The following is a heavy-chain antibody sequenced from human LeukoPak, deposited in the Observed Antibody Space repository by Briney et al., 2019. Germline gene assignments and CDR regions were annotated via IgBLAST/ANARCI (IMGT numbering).Heavy chain of an antibody. CDR1: GYTFTSYY. Sequence: ASVKVSCKASGYTFTSYYMHWVRQAPGQGLEWMGIINPSGGSTSYAQKFQGRVTMTRDTSTSTVYMELSSLRSEDTAVYYCARERIDDCSSTSCYRDYYCGMDVWGQGTTVTVSS. V-gene: IGHV1-46*01. J-gene: IGHJ6*02. CDR3: ARERIDDCSSTSCYRDYYCGMDV. D-gene: IGHD2-2*02. CDR2: INPSGGST.